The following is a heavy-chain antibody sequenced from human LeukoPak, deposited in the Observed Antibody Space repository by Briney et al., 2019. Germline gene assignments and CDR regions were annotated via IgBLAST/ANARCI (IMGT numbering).Heavy chain of an antibody. CDR2: IYYSGST. J-gene: IGHJ4*02. V-gene: IGHV4-59*11. D-gene: IGHD6-13*01. CDR1: GGSISSHY. CDR3: ARDAAAGTFHFDY. Sequence: PSETLSLTCTVSGGSISSHYWSWIRQPPGKGLEWIGYIYYSGSTNYNPSLKSRVTISVDTSKNQFFLKLSSVTAADTAVYYCARDAAAGTFHFDYWGQGTLVTVSS.